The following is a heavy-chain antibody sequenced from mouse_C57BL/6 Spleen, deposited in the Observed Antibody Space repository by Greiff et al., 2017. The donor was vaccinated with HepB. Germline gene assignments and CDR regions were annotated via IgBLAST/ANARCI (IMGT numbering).Heavy chain of an antibody. J-gene: IGHJ4*01. V-gene: IGHV2-2*01. CDR1: GFSLTSYG. CDR2: IWSGGST. D-gene: IGHD2-3*01. Sequence: VKLVESGPGLVQPSQSLSITCTVSGFSLTSYGVHWVRQSPGKGLEWLGVIWSGGSTGYNAAFISRLSISKDNSKSQVFFKMNSLQADDTAIYYCASSPKDGYSSMDYWGQGTSVTVSS. CDR3: ASSPKDGYSSMDY.